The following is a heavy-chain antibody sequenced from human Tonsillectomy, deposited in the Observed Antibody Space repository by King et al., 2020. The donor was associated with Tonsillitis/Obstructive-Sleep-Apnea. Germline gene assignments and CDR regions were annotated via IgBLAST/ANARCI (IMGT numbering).Heavy chain of an antibody. J-gene: IGHJ4*02. V-gene: IGHV3-43*02. CDR2: ISGDGGST. Sequence: DVQLVESGGGVVQPGGSLRLSCAASGFTFEDYAMHWVRQAPGKGLEWVSLISGDGGSTYYEDSVKGRFTISRDNSKNSLSLQMNRLRTEDTALYYCAKALDSSSWRPVDWGQGTLVTVSS. CDR1: GFTFEDYA. D-gene: IGHD6-13*01. CDR3: AKALDSSSWRPVD.